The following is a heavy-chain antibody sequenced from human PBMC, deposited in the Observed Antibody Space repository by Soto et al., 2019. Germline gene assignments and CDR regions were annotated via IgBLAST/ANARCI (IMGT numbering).Heavy chain of an antibody. D-gene: IGHD4-17*01. CDR3: ASASSLQGTVTHQRYPKYYYYYYGMDV. J-gene: IGHJ6*02. CDR1: GYTFTSYG. CDR2: IIPIFGTA. Sequence: SVKVSCKASGYTFTSYGIIWVRQAPGQGLEWMGGIIPIFGTANYAQKFQGRVTITADESTSTAYMELSSLRSEDTAVYYCASASSLQGTVTHQRYPKYYYYYYGMDVWGQGTTVTVSS. V-gene: IGHV1-69*13.